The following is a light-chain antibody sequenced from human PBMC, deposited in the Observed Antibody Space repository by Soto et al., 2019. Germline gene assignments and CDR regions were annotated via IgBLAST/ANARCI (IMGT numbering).Light chain of an antibody. V-gene: IGLV2-8*01. J-gene: IGLJ3*02. Sequence: QSALTQPPSASGSPGQSVTISCTGSSSDIGGYNYVSWYQQYPGKAPKLMLYEVSRRPSGVPDRFSGSKSGNTASLTVSGLQAEDEADYYCNTYAGSNNFRVFGGGTKVTVL. CDR1: SSDIGGYNY. CDR3: NTYAGSNNFRV. CDR2: EVS.